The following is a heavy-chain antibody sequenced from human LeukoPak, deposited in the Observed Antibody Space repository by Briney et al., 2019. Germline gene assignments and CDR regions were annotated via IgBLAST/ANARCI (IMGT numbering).Heavy chain of an antibody. D-gene: IGHD1/OR15-1a*01. J-gene: IGHJ6*03. CDR1: GYTFTSYY. Sequence: ASVKVSCKASGYTFTSYYMHWVRQAPRQGLEWIGWMNPNSGNTGYAQKFQGRVTITRNTSISTAYMELSSLRSEDTAVYYCATSDTHYYYYMDVWGKGTTVTVSS. V-gene: IGHV1-8*03. CDR3: ATSDTHYYYYMDV. CDR2: MNPNSGNT.